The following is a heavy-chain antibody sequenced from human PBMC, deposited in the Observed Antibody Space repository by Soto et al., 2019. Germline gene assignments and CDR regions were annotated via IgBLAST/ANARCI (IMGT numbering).Heavy chain of an antibody. D-gene: IGHD2-2*01. CDR2: VSSSGGTT. CDR1: GFTFSSYG. Sequence: EVQLLESGGGLVQPGGSLRLSCAASGFTFSSYGMSWVRQAPGKGLEWVSAVSSSGGTTNYAGSVKGRFTISRDNSKNTLYLQMNSLRAEATAVYHCAKVSRGVVVPAAMSWAQGTLVTVSS. J-gene: IGHJ5*01. CDR3: AKVSRGVVVPAAMS. V-gene: IGHV3-23*01.